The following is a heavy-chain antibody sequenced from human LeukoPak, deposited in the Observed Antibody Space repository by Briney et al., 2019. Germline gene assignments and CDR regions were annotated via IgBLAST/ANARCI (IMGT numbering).Heavy chain of an antibody. CDR3: AIGGCTSCHHRDAFDI. Sequence: ASVKVSCKASGYTFTSYDINWVRQATGQGLEWMGWMNPNSGNTGYAQKFQGRVTMTRNTSISTAYMELSSLRSEDTAVYYCAIGGCTSCHHRDAFDIWGQGTMVTVSS. J-gene: IGHJ3*02. CDR1: GYTFTSYD. V-gene: IGHV1-8*01. CDR2: MNPNSGNT. D-gene: IGHD2-2*01.